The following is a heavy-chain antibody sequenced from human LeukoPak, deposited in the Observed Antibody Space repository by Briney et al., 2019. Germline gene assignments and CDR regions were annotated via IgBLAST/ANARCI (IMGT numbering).Heavy chain of an antibody. CDR3: ARCSGYDFFYPD. V-gene: IGHV3-7*04. D-gene: IGHD5-12*01. CDR2: IKQDGSEK. J-gene: IGHJ3*01. CDR1: GFTFSSYW. Sequence: GGTLRLSCAASGFTFSSYWMSWVRQAPGKGREWVANIKQDGSEKYYVDSVKGRFTISRDNAKNSLYLQMNSLRAEDTAVYYCARCSGYDFFYPDWGQGTMVTVSS.